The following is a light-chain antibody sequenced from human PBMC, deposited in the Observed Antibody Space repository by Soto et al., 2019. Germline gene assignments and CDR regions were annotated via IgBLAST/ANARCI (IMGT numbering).Light chain of an antibody. CDR1: QTIRAY. CDR2: AAS. CDR3: QQNYNVPQT. V-gene: IGKV1-39*01. J-gene: IGKJ1*01. Sequence: DIHMTQFPSSLSASVGDRVTITCRASQTIRAYLNWFQQKPGKAPELLIYAASSLQSGVPPRFSGSVSGAEFTLTINSLQPEDTATYYCQQNYNVPQTYGQGIKVEIK.